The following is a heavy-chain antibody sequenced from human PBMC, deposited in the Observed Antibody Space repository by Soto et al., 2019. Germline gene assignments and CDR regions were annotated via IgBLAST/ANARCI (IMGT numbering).Heavy chain of an antibody. Sequence: QVQLVQSGAGVKKPGSSVKVSCKASGGTFSSYAISWVRQAPGQGLEWMGGIIPIFGTANYAQKFQGRVTITADESTSTAYMELSSLRSEDTAVYYCARAGGDYGDYYYYYGMDVWGQGTTVTVSS. V-gene: IGHV1-69*01. J-gene: IGHJ6*02. CDR3: ARAGGDYGDYYYYYGMDV. CDR1: GGTFSSYA. D-gene: IGHD4-17*01. CDR2: IIPIFGTA.